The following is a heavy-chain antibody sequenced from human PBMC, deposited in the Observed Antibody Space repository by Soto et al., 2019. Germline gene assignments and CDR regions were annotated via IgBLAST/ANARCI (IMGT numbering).Heavy chain of an antibody. D-gene: IGHD1-26*01. CDR3: AKDGSHNFDY. J-gene: IGHJ4*02. V-gene: IGHV3-30*18. Sequence: QVQLVESGGGVVQPGRSLRLSCAASGFTFSHYAMHWVRQAPGKGLEWGALMSYDGSNEYYADSVKGRFTISRDNSKNTLYLQMNSLRAEDTAVYYCAKDGSHNFDYWGQGTQVTVSS. CDR1: GFTFSHYA. CDR2: MSYDGSNE.